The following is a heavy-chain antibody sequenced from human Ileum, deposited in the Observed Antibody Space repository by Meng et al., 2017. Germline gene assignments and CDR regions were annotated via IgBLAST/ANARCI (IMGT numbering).Heavy chain of an antibody. D-gene: IGHD3-16*01. Sequence: QVQLQESGPGLVKPSQTLSLTCTVSGGSISSGDYYWSWIRQPPGKGLEWIGYIYYPGSTNYNPSLKSRVTMSLDTSKNLFSLKLSSVTAADTAVYYCARPPLRLGGTSFPYYFDHWGQGTLVTVSS. CDR1: GGSISSGDYY. CDR3: ARPPLRLGGTSFPYYFDH. V-gene: IGHV4-61*03. J-gene: IGHJ4*02. CDR2: IYYPGST.